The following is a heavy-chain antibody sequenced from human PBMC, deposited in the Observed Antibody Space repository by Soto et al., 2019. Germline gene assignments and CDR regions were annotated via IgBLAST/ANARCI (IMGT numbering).Heavy chain of an antibody. CDR2: IYSGGST. D-gene: IGHD7-27*01. V-gene: IGHV3-66*01. CDR1: GFTVSSNY. J-gene: IGHJ4*02. Sequence: EVQLVASGGGLVQPGGSLRLSCAASGFTVSSNYMSWVRQAPGKGLEWVSVIYSGGSTYYADSVKGRFTISRDNSKNTLYHQMNSLRAEDTAVYYCAKSLLELGIHALPDYWGQGTLVTVSS. CDR3: AKSLLELGIHALPDY.